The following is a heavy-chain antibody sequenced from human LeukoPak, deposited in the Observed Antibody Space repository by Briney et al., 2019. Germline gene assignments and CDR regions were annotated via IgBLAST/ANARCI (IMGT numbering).Heavy chain of an antibody. CDR3: AGRRSSGWYAY. D-gene: IGHD6-19*01. CDR1: GFTFSSYS. Sequence: GGSLRLSCAASGFTFSSYSMNWVRQAPGKGLEWVSHITASGTAMFYADSVKGRFTISRDNAKNSLYLQMNSLRVEDTAVYYCAGRRSSGWYAYWGQGTLVTVSS. J-gene: IGHJ4*02. CDR2: ITASGTAM. V-gene: IGHV3-48*01.